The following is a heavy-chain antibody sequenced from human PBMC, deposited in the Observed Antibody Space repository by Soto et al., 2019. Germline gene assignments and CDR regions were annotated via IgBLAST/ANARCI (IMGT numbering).Heavy chain of an antibody. Sequence: QVHLVQSGAEVKKPGASVKVSCKGSGYTFTSYGITWVRQAPGQGLEWMGWISAHNGNTNSAQKLQGRVTVTRDTSTSTAYMERRGPRSDDTAVYYCARGRYGDYWGQGALVTVSS. CDR1: GYTFTSYG. CDR2: ISAHNGNT. J-gene: IGHJ4*02. D-gene: IGHD1-1*01. V-gene: IGHV1-18*01. CDR3: ARGRYGDY.